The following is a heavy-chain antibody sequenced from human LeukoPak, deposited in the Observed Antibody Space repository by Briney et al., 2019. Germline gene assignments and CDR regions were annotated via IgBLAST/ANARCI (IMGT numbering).Heavy chain of an antibody. CDR3: ATAPPYYDILTGYLYRHDAFDI. CDR1: GYSFTSYW. CDR2: IYPGDSDT. D-gene: IGHD3-9*01. J-gene: IGHJ3*02. V-gene: IGHV5-51*01. Sequence: GESLKISCKGSGYSFTSYWIGWVRQMPGKGLEWMGIIYPGDSDTRYSPSFQGQVTISADKSISTAYLQWSSLKASDTAMYYCATAPPYYDILTGYLYRHDAFDIWGQGTMVTASS.